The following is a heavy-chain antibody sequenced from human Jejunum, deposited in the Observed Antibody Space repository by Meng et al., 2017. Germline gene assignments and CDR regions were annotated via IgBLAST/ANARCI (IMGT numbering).Heavy chain of an antibody. Sequence: GEALKISWVGSGLKFDDAWMNWVRQAPGKGLEWVGRIKSYSSGGTIDYAAPVKGRFTISRDDSKNTIYLQMNSLKIEDTAVYYCTHSGTVFGHFHHWGQGTLVTVSS. J-gene: IGHJ1*01. D-gene: IGHD1-26*01. V-gene: IGHV3-15*01. CDR3: THSGTVFGHFHH. CDR2: IKSYSSGGTI. CDR1: GLKFDDAW.